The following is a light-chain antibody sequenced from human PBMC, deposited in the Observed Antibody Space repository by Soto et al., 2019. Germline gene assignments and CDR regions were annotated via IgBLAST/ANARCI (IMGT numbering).Light chain of an antibody. Sequence: QSALTQPRSVSGSPGQSFTISCTGTSSDVGGYNYVSWYQQHPGKAPKLMIYDVSKRPSAVPDRFSGSKSGNTASLTISGLQAEDEADYYCCSYATSGLVFGTGTKVTVL. CDR1: SSDVGGYNY. V-gene: IGLV2-11*01. J-gene: IGLJ1*01. CDR2: DVS. CDR3: CSYATSGLV.